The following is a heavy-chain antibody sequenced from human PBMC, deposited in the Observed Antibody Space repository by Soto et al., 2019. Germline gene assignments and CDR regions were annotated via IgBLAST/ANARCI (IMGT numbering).Heavy chain of an antibody. CDR3: AKDREGYCSSTSCLYYFDS. V-gene: IGHV3-23*01. CDR1: GFTFRNCA. D-gene: IGHD2-2*01. J-gene: IGHJ4*02. Sequence: GGSLRLSCAASGFTFRNCAMNWVRQAPGRGLEWVSTISNSGSTYYADAVKGRFTISRDISKNTLYLQMSSLRADDTALYYCAKDREGYCSSTSCLYYFDSWGQGTQVTVSX. CDR2: ISNSGST.